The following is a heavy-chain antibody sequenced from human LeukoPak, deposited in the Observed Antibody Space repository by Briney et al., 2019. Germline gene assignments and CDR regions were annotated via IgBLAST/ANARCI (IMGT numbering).Heavy chain of an antibody. J-gene: IGHJ4*02. Sequence: GGSLRLSCGPSGFIFCNAHMTWVRQAPGKGREWVGRIIRNPAGGTPDYGAAAKGRVTISIDDSRNMLYLQLTNARADDTAVYYCTTLAYDVHYWGRGTLVTVSS. CDR3: TTLAYDVHY. CDR2: IIRNPAGGTP. CDR1: GFIFCNAH. V-gene: IGHV3-15*01. D-gene: IGHD3-3*01.